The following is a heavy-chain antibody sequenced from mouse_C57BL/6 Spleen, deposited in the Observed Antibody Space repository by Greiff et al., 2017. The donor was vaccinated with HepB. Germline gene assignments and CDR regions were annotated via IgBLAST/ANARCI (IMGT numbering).Heavy chain of an antibody. J-gene: IGHJ1*03. CDR2: IYPGDGDT. D-gene: IGHD1-1*01. CDR3: ARNYGRWYFDV. Sequence: VQGVESGPELVKPGASVKISCKASGYAFSSSWMNWVKQRPGKGLEWIGRIYPGDGDTNYNGKFKGKATLTADKSSSTAYMQLSSLTSEDSAVYFCARNYGRWYFDVWGTGTTVTVSS. CDR1: GYAFSSSW. V-gene: IGHV1-82*01.